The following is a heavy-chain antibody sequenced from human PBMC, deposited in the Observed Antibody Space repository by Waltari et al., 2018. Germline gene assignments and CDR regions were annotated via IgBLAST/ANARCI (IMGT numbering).Heavy chain of an antibody. CDR1: GGSFSGYY. CDR2: INHSGST. V-gene: IGHV4-34*01. CDR3: AREQRFLEWLLHNWFDP. D-gene: IGHD3-3*01. Sequence: QVQLQQWGAGLLKPSETLSLTCAVYGGSFSGYYWSWIRQPPGKGLEWIGEINHSGSTNYNPSLKSRVTISVDTSKNQFSLKLSSVTAADTAVYYCAREQRFLEWLLHNWFDPWGQGTLVTVSS. J-gene: IGHJ5*02.